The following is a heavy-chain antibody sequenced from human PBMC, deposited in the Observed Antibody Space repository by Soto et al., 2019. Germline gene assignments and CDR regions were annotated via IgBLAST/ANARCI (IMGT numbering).Heavy chain of an antibody. Sequence: EVQLLESGGGLVQPGGSLRLSCAASGFTFSSYAMSWVRQAPGKGLEWVSAISGSGGSTYYADSVKGRFTISRDNSKNTLYLQMQSLRAEDTAVYYCASPQYCYDNSGYYPDDPFDIWGQGTMVTVSS. V-gene: IGHV3-23*01. CDR3: ASPQYCYDNSGYYPDDPFDI. J-gene: IGHJ3*02. CDR1: GFTFSSYA. CDR2: ISGSGGST. D-gene: IGHD3-22*01.